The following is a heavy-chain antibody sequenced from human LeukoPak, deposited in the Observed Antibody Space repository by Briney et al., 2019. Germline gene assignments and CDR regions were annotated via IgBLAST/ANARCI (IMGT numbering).Heavy chain of an antibody. CDR2: IIPIFGTA. Sequence: ASVKVSCKASGGTFSSCDISWVRQAPGQGLEWMGGIIPIFGTANYAQKFQGRVTITADESTSTAYMELSSLRSEDTAVYYCARSEQWLVIHLDYWGQGTLVTVSS. CDR3: ARSEQWLVIHLDY. V-gene: IGHV1-69*13. J-gene: IGHJ4*02. D-gene: IGHD6-19*01. CDR1: GGTFSSCD.